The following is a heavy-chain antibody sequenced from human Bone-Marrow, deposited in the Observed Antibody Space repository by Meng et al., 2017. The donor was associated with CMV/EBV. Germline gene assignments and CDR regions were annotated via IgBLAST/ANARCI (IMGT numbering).Heavy chain of an antibody. CDR3: ASKQLLFGGYKEFDP. D-gene: IGHD2-2*01. V-gene: IGHV3-11*04. J-gene: IGHJ5*02. CDR2: ISSTGYNT. CDR1: GFTFSDYY. Sequence: GESLKISCAASGFTFSDYYMTRIRQAPGKGLEWISHISSTGYNTYSADSVKGRFTISRDNAKNALYLQMNSLRVEDTAVYYCASKQLLFGGYKEFDPWGQGTLVTVSS.